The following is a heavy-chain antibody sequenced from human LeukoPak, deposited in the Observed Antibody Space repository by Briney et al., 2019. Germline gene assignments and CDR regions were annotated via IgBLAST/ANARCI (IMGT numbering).Heavy chain of an antibody. CDR1: GFTFSSYA. CDR2: ISCNGGST. D-gene: IGHD6-6*01. Sequence: GGSLRLSCGPCGFTFSSYAMRWVRQAPGKGREGVSAISCNGGSTYYEDSVKGRFTISRDNSKTTLYLQMNSLRAEDTAVYYCAKISIDYSSSSILGYFDYWGQGTLVTVSS. V-gene: IGHV3-23*01. CDR3: AKISIDYSSSSILGYFDY. J-gene: IGHJ4*02.